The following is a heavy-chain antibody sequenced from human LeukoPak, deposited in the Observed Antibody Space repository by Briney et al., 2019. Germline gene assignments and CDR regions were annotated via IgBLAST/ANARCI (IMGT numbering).Heavy chain of an antibody. CDR1: GFSFSDSA. CDR2: IRSKGNNCAT. D-gene: IGHD2-21*02. Sequence: PGGSLRLSCAASGFSFSDSAMHWVRQASGRGLEWVGHIRSKGNNCATSYAASMRGRFTISRDDSKNTAFLHMNSLKTEDTAMYYCTRTLSCGGDCYHWDYWGQGTLVTASS. J-gene: IGHJ4*02. CDR3: TRTLSCGGDCYHWDY. V-gene: IGHV3-73*01.